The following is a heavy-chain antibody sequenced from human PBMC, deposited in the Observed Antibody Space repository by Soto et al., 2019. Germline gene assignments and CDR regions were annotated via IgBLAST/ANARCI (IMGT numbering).Heavy chain of an antibody. D-gene: IGHD3-10*02. Sequence: QVQLVESGGGVVQPGRSLTLSCAASGFTFSRFSMHWVRQAPGKGLAWVAVISYDGSNTHYAESVKGRFNISRDDSKNTVYLQMNNLRGEDSAVYYCARDHGMFLSYHYYGMDVWGQGTTVTVSS. CDR1: GFTFSRFS. J-gene: IGHJ6*02. CDR2: ISYDGSNT. V-gene: IGHV3-30-3*01. CDR3: ARDHGMFLSYHYYGMDV.